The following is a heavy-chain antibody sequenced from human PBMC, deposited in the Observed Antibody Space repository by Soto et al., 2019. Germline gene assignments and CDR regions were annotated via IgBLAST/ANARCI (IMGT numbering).Heavy chain of an antibody. CDR3: ARGSSSQSRIAAAGIIAP. V-gene: IGHV1-8*01. D-gene: IGHD6-13*01. CDR1: GYTFTSYD. Sequence: GASVKVSCKASGYTFTSYDINWVRQATGQGLEWMGWMNPNSGNTGYAQKFQGRVTMTRNTSISTAYMELSSLRSEDTAVYYCARGSSSQSRIAAAGIIAPWGQGTLVTVS. J-gene: IGHJ4*02. CDR2: MNPNSGNT.